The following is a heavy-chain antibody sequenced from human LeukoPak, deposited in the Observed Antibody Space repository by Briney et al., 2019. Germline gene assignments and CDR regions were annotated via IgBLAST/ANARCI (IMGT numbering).Heavy chain of an antibody. CDR2: IKQDGSEK. J-gene: IGHJ4*02. V-gene: IGHV3-7*01. CDR3: ARAVYYDILTGYCYYFDY. CDR1: GFTFSSYW. Sequence: GGSLRLSCAASGFTFSSYWMSWVRQAPGKGLEWVANIKQDGSEKYYVDSVKGRFTISRDNAKNSLYLQMNSLRAEDTAVYYCARAVYYDILTGYCYYFDYWGQGTLVTVSS. D-gene: IGHD3-9*01.